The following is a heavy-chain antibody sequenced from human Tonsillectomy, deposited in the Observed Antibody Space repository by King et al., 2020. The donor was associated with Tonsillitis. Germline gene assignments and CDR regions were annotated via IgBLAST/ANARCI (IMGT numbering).Heavy chain of an antibody. Sequence: VQLVESGGGLIQPGGSLRLSCAASGFTFSSYAMSWVRQAPGKGLEWVSGISGSGSSTYYADCVKGRFAISRDNSKNTLYLQMNSLRAEDTAVYYCAKDRDFWSPHGMDVWGQGITVTVSS. CDR3: AKDRDFWSPHGMDV. CDR2: ISGSGSST. D-gene: IGHD3-3*01. CDR1: GFTFSSYA. J-gene: IGHJ6*02. V-gene: IGHV3-23*04.